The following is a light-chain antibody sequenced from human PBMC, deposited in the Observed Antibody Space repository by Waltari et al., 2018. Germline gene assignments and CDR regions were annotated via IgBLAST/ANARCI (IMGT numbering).Light chain of an antibody. CDR1: ASNIGDNV. J-gene: IGLJ3*02. Sequence: QSVLTQPPSASGTPGQRVTISCSGRASNIGDNVVNWYQQFPGKAPKLVIYRNDQRPSGVPVRFSGSKSGTSASLAISGLQSEDEADYYCATWDDSPNGHWVFGGGTKVTVL. CDR2: RND. V-gene: IGLV1-44*01. CDR3: ATWDDSPNGHWV.